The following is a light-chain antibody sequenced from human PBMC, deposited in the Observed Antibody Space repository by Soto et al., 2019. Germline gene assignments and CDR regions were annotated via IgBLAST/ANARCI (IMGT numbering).Light chain of an antibody. V-gene: IGKV1-39*01. CDR2: AAS. CDR3: QQSYSTPRT. J-gene: IGKJ1*01. CDR1: QSISRY. Sequence: DIQMTQSPSSLSASVGDRVTITCRASQSISRYLNWYQQKPGKAPKLVIHAASSLQSEVPSKFSGSGSGKDFTLTISSLQPEDFATYYCQQSYSTPRTFGQGTKVETK.